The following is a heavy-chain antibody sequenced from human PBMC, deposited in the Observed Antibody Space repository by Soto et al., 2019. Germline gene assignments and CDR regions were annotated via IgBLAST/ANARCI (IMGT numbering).Heavy chain of an antibody. CDR3: ARGAVTGTSLFDY. Sequence: GGSLRLSCAVSGFTLTTYSMNWVRRAPGKGLEWISFINKNGFTIYYADSVKGRFIISRDYAKNSLYLQMDSLRHEDTAVYYCARGAVTGTSLFDYWGLGTLVTVSS. CDR1: GFTLTTYS. CDR2: INKNGFTI. V-gene: IGHV3-48*02. J-gene: IGHJ4*02. D-gene: IGHD6-19*01.